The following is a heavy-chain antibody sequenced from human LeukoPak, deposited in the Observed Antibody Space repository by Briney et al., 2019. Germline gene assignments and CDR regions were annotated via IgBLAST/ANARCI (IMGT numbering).Heavy chain of an antibody. CDR1: LWTLDDYG. Sequence: PGWSLPLSCLPSLWTLDDYGMSWVGQAPGNGLEWVAGINWYVCSTGYADSVKGRLTISRANDTTSMYLQMNSLRAEDTALYYCARVAYDYVWGSSRYHFDYWGQGTLVTVSS. CDR2: INWYVCST. D-gene: IGHD3-16*02. V-gene: IGHV3-20*04. J-gene: IGHJ4*02. CDR3: ARVAYDYVWGSSRYHFDY.